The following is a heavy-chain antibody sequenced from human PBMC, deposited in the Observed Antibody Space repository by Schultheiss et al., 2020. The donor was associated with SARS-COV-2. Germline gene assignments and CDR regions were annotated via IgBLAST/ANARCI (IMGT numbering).Heavy chain of an antibody. CDR3: ARDSTVAGTHDAFDI. CDR2: IYYSGST. V-gene: IGHV4-31*03. CDR1: GGSISSGGYY. D-gene: IGHD6-19*01. J-gene: IGHJ3*02. Sequence: SETLSLTCTVSGGSISSGGYYWSWIRQHPGKGLEWIGYIYYSGSTYYNPSLKSRVTISVDTSKNQFSLKLSSVTAADTAVYYCARDSTVAGTHDAFDIWGQGTTVTVSS.